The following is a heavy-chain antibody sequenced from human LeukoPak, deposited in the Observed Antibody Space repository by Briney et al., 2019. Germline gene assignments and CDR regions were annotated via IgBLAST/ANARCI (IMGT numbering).Heavy chain of an antibody. V-gene: IGHV3-7*01. Sequence: GGSLRLSCAASGLTFSDSWMSWVRQAPGKGLEWVANMNQDGSEKDYVDSVKGRFTISRDNARNSLYLQMGSLRAEDTAVYYCATYTHWVAGDVWGQGTTVTVSS. J-gene: IGHJ6*02. CDR1: GLTFSDSW. CDR3: ATYTHWVAGDV. CDR2: MNQDGSEK. D-gene: IGHD3-16*01.